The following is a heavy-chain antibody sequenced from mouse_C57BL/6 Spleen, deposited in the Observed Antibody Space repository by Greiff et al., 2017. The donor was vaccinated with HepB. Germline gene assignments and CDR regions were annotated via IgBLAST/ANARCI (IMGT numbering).Heavy chain of an antibody. CDR2: IYPRSGNT. CDR1: GYTFTSYG. Sequence: QVQLKQSGAELARPGASVKLSCKASGYTFTSYGISWVKQRTGQGLEWIGEIYPRSGNTYYNEKFKGKATLTADKSSSTAYMELRSLTSVDSAVYFCAKPSNWGFAYWGQGTLVTVSA. V-gene: IGHV1-81*01. J-gene: IGHJ3*01. D-gene: IGHD4-1*01. CDR3: AKPSNWGFAY.